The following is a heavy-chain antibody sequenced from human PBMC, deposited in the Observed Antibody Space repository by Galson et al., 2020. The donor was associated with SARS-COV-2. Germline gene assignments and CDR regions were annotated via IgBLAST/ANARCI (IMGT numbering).Heavy chain of an antibody. Sequence: SLRLSCAASGTTFKSAWMSWVRQAPGKGLEWVGRIKSIPSGGTTDYAAPVADRFIISRDDSKNTLYLHMNSLKSEDTAVYYCTADLPGGISDYFDYWGQGTLVTVSS. V-gene: IGHV3-15*01. CDR2: IKSIPSGGTT. CDR1: GTTFKSAW. D-gene: IGHD2-15*01. CDR3: TADLPGGISDYFDY. J-gene: IGHJ4*02.